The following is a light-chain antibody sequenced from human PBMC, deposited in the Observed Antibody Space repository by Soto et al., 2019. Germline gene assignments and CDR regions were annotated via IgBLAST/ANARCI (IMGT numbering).Light chain of an antibody. J-gene: IGKJ1*01. CDR1: QSVSSW. CDR2: KAS. Sequence: DIQMTQSPSTLSASVGDRVTITCRASQSVSSWLAWYQQKPGKAPKLLIYKASSLESGVPSRFSGSGSGTEFSLAISSLQPDDFASYHCQQYGSSSPWTFGQGTKVEIK. CDR3: QQYGSSSPWT. V-gene: IGKV1-5*03.